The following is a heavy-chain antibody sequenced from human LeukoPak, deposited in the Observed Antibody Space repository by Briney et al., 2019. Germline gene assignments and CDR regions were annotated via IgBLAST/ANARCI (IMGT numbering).Heavy chain of an antibody. CDR2: IYFSGST. V-gene: IGHV4-59*02. Sequence: SETLSLTCTVAGRSVSSYYWSWIRPPPGKGLEWIGYIYFSGSTHYNPSLKSRVTISVDTSKNQFSLKLSSVTAADTAVYHCARGPPMTTVTTYYYYYMDVWGKGTTVTVSS. D-gene: IGHD4-11*01. CDR3: ARGPPMTTVTTYYYYYMDV. CDR1: GRSVSSYY. J-gene: IGHJ6*03.